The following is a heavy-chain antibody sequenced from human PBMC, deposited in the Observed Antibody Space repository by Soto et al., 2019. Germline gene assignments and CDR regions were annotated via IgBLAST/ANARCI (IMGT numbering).Heavy chain of an antibody. V-gene: IGHV1-2*04. CDR2: INPNSGDT. CDR3: ATSIIFSMPISFDF. D-gene: IGHD3-10*01. J-gene: IGHJ3*01. Sequence: ASVKVSCKASGYTFTGYFIHWVRQAPGQGLEWMGWINPNSGDTNYAQKFQDWVTMTGDTSISTAYMELSRLKSDDTAVYYCATSIIFSMPISFDFWGQGTMVTVSS. CDR1: GYTFTGYF.